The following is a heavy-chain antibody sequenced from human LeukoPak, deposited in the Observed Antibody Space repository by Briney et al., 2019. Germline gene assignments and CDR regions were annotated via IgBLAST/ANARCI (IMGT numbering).Heavy chain of an antibody. CDR1: GFTFSDAW. D-gene: IGHD4-17*01. V-gene: IGHV3-15*01. J-gene: IGHJ4*02. CDR2: IKTKTDGGTT. CDR3: TVLYSDPGDY. Sequence: GGSLRLSCAASGFTFSDAWMNWVRQAPGKGLEWVGRIKTKTDGGTTDYAAPVRGRVTISRDDSRTTLYLQVNSLKTEDTAVYYCTVLYSDPGDYWGQGTLVTVSS.